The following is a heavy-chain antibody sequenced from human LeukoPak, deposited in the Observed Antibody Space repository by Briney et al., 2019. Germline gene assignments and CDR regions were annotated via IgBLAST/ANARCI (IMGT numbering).Heavy chain of an antibody. CDR3: ARALVGATDYYGMDV. D-gene: IGHD1-26*01. J-gene: IGHJ6*02. CDR2: INPSGGST. V-gene: IGHV1-46*01. CDR1: GYTFTSYY. Sequence: GASVKVSCKASGYTFTSYYMHWVRQAPGQGLEWMGIINPSGGSTSYAQKFQGRVTMTRDTSTSPVYMELSSLRSQDPAVDYCARALVGATDYYGMDVWGQGTTVTVSS.